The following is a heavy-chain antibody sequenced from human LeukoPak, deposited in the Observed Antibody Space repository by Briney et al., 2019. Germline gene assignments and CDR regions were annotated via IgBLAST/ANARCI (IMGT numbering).Heavy chain of an antibody. D-gene: IGHD3-10*01. Sequence: PSETLSLTCAVYGGSFSGYYWSWIRQPPGKGLEWIGEINHSGSTNYNPSLKSRVTISVDTSKNQLSLKLSSVTAADTAVYYCARRRSLTYYYGSGSYYNFDYWGQGTLVTVSS. J-gene: IGHJ4*02. V-gene: IGHV4-34*01. CDR1: GGSFSGYY. CDR3: ARRRSLTYYYGSGSYYNFDY. CDR2: INHSGST.